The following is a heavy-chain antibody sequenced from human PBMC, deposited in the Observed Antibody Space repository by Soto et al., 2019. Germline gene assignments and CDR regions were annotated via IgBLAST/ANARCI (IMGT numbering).Heavy chain of an antibody. CDR1: GGSISSYY. V-gene: IGHV4-4*07. J-gene: IGHJ5*02. CDR3: ARDYVDYGDYLNWFDP. Sequence: PSETLSLTCTVCGGSISSYYWSWIRQPAGKGLEWIGRIYTSGSTNYNPSLKSRVTMSVDTSKNQFSLKLSSVTAADTAVYYCARDYVDYGDYLNWFDPWGQGTLVTVSS. D-gene: IGHD4-17*01. CDR2: IYTSGST.